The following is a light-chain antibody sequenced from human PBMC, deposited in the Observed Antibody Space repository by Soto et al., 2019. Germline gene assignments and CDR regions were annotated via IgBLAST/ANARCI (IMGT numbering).Light chain of an antibody. CDR1: NSNIGSYY. J-gene: IGLJ2*01. CDR2: RNN. Sequence: QSVLTQPPSASGTPGPRVTISCSGSNSNIGSYYVYWYQHLPGTAPKLLIYRNNQRPSGVPDRFSGSKSGTSASLAISGLRSEDEADYYCAAWDASLSGHVVFGGGTKLTVL. CDR3: AAWDASLSGHVV. V-gene: IGLV1-47*01.